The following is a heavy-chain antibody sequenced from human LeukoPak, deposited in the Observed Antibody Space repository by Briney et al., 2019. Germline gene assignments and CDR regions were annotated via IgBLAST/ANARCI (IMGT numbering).Heavy chain of an antibody. Sequence: AASVKVSCQASGYTFTGYYMHWVRQAPGQGLEWMGWVNPNSGGTNYAQKFQGRVTMTRDTSISTAYMELSRPRSDDTAVYYCARDPETRSSWYLAHDYWGQGTLVTVSS. J-gene: IGHJ4*02. CDR2: VNPNSGGT. CDR3: ARDPETRSSWYLAHDY. V-gene: IGHV1-2*02. CDR1: GYTFTGYY. D-gene: IGHD6-13*01.